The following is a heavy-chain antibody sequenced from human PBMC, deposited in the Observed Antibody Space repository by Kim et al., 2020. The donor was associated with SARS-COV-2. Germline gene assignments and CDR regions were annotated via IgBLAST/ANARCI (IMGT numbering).Heavy chain of an antibody. D-gene: IGHD6-13*01. CDR2: FIPAFRTT. Sequence: ASVKVSCNCSGDTFKNYAVNWMRETPGQGLEWMGGFIPAFRTTNYAQRFQGRVTITPDASTTTVYMELSGLKSEDTAVYYCARGGGSAAAGRQNIFYYSYLDVWGRGTTVIVSS. V-gene: IGHV1-69*13. CDR3: ARGGGSAAAGRQNIFYYSYLDV. J-gene: IGHJ6*02. CDR1: GDTFKNYA.